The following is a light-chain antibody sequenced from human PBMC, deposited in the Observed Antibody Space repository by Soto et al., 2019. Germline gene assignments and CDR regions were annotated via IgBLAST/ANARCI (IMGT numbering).Light chain of an antibody. V-gene: IGLV2-14*01. CDR1: SSDVGGYNY. CDR2: EVS. Sequence: QSVLTQPASVSGSPGQSSTISCTGTSSDVGGYNYVSWYQQHPGKAPKLMIYEVSNRPSGVSNRFSGSKSGNTASLTISGLQAEDEADYYCSSYTSSSTGVFGGGTKLTVL. CDR3: SSYTSSSTGV. J-gene: IGLJ3*02.